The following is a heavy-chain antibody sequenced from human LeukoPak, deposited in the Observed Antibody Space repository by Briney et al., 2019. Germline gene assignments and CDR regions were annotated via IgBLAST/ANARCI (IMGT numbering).Heavy chain of an antibody. Sequence: SETLSLTCTVSGGSISSSSYYWGWIRQPPGKGLEWIGSIYYSGSTYYNPSLRSRFTISVDTSKNQFSLKLSSVTAADTAVYYCARHVAYDSSGYVDYWGQGTLVTVSS. CDR1: GGSISSSSYY. CDR3: ARHVAYDSSGYVDY. J-gene: IGHJ4*02. CDR2: IYYSGST. D-gene: IGHD3-22*01. V-gene: IGHV4-39*01.